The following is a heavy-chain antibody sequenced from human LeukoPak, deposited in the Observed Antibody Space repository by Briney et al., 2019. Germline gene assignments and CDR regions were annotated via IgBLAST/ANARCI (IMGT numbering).Heavy chain of an antibody. CDR3: ARGKHSSSWYWVRGLYYFDY. CDR1: GGSFSGYY. V-gene: IGHV4-34*01. CDR2: INHSGST. Sequence: PSETLSLTCAVSGGSFSGYYWNWIRQSPGKGLEWIGEINHSGSTHYNPSLKSRVTISVDTSQKQFSLKLSSVTAADTAVYYCARGKHSSSWYWVRGLYYFDYWGQGTLVTVSS. J-gene: IGHJ4*02. D-gene: IGHD6-13*01.